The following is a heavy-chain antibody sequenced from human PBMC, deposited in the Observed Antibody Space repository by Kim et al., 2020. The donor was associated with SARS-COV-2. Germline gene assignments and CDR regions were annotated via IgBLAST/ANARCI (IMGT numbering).Heavy chain of an antibody. J-gene: IGHJ6*02. Sequence: SETLSLTCAVSGGSISSSNWWSWVRQPPGKGLEWIGEIYHSGSTNYNPSLKSRVTISVDKSKNQFSLKLSSVTAADTAVYYCARDLGYSGYDTHYYGMDVWGQGTTVTVSS. CDR1: GGSISSSNW. D-gene: IGHD5-12*01. V-gene: IGHV4-4*02. CDR3: ARDLGYSGYDTHYYGMDV. CDR2: IYHSGST.